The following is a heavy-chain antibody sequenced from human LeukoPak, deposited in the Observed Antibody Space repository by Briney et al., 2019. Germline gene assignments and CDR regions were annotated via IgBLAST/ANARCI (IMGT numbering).Heavy chain of an antibody. V-gene: IGHV3-74*01. CDR1: GFSFSSYW. D-gene: IGHD4-17*01. CDR2: INPDARTT. CDR3: ARSPSVTTTNFDY. Sequence: GGSLRLSCAASGFSFSSYWMHWVRRPPGKGLVWVSHINPDARTTTYADSVKGRVTISRHNAQNTPYMQMNSLRAEDTAVYYCARSPSVTTTNFDYWGRGTLVTVSS. J-gene: IGHJ4*02.